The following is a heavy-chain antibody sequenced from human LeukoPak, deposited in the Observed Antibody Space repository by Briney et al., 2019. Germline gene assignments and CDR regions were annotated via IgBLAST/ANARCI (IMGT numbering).Heavy chain of an antibody. CDR2: ISSSSSYI. CDR3: ARGYCSSTSCYLWYAFDI. D-gene: IGHD2-2*01. Sequence: GGSLRLSCAASGFTFSSYSMNWVRQAPGKGLEWVSSISSSSSYIYYADSVKGRFTISRDNAKNSLYLQMNSLRAEDTAVYYCARGYCSSTSCYLWYAFDIWDQGTMVTVSS. V-gene: IGHV3-21*01. CDR1: GFTFSSYS. J-gene: IGHJ3*02.